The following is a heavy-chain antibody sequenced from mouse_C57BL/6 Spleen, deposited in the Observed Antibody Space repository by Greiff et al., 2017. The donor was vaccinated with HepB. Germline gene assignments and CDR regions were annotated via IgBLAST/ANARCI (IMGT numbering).Heavy chain of an antibody. CDR3: ARTDTTVVAHFDY. CDR2: IYPGSGST. CDR1: GYTFTSYW. J-gene: IGHJ2*01. D-gene: IGHD1-1*01. V-gene: IGHV1-55*01. Sequence: QVQLKQPGAELVKPGASVKMSCKASGYTFTSYWITWVKQRPGQGLEWIGDIYPGSGSTNYNEKFKSKATLTVDTSSSTAYMQLSSLTSEDSAVYYCARTDTTVVAHFDYWGQGTTLTVSS.